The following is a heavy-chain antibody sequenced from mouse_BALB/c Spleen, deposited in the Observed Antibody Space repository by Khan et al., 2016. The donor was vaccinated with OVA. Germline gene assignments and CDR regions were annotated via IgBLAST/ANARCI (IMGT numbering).Heavy chain of an antibody. CDR3: ARDYYGGRYFDY. CDR2: ITYDGSD. J-gene: IGHJ2*01. CDR1: GYSITSGYF. V-gene: IGHV3-6*02. Sequence: EVQLQESGPGLVKPSQSLSLTCSVTGYSITSGYFWNWIRQFPGNKVEWRGYITYDGSDNYNPSLKNRISITRDTSKNQFFLKLNSVDTEDTAKFCYARDYYGGRYFDYWGQGTTVTVSS. D-gene: IGHD1-1*02.